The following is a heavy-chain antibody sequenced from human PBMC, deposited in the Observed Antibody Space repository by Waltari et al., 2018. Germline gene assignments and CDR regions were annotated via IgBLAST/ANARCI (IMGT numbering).Heavy chain of an antibody. CDR3: VRSHCIGDSCFRYFDS. D-gene: IGHD2-15*01. V-gene: IGHV4-34*01. J-gene: IGHJ4*02. CDR1: EGSFSAFF. Sequence: VRLDQWGTELVEPWETLSLTCAVYEGSFSAFFWSGVRQAPGKGLEGIGEINHGVKTDYNPSLKSRLFMSVDPSKNQFSLMLSSVTAADTAVYYCVRSHCIGDSCFRYFDSWGQGTLVTVSS. CDR2: INHGVKT.